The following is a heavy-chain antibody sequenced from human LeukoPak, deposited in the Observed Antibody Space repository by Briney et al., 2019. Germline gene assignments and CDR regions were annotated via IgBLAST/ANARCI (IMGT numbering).Heavy chain of an antibody. Sequence: PGGSLRLSCAASGFTFSDYSMNWVRRAPGRGLEWISYIGLASGFVSYADSVKGRFSISSDTARNSVYLQMSSLRAEDTADYYCARDHNWAFDSWGQGTLVTVSS. D-gene: IGHD1-20*01. CDR3: ARDHNWAFDS. CDR1: GFTFSDYS. J-gene: IGHJ4*02. V-gene: IGHV3-21*05. CDR2: IGLASGFV.